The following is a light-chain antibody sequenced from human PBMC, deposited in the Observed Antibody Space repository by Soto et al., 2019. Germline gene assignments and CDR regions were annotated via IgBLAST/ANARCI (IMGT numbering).Light chain of an antibody. J-gene: IGKJ3*01. CDR1: QSLLYSNGYNY. V-gene: IGKV2-28*01. Sequence: DIVMTQSPLSLPVTPGEPASISCRSSQSLLYSNGYNYLDWYLQKPGQSPQLLIYLGSNRASGVPDRFSGSGSGTDFTLKISREEAEDVGVYYCMQALQTPRTFGPGTKVDIK. CDR3: MQALQTPRT. CDR2: LGS.